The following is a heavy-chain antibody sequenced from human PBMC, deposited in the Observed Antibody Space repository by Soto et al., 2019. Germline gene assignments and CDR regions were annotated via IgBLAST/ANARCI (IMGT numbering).Heavy chain of an antibody. Sequence: PGGSLRLSCAASGFTFSSYAMTWVRQAPGRGPEWVSSITYNGFTTYYTDSVQGRFINSRDNPRNMLFLQMNSLRAEDTAIYYCTKLYKNAWPIDYWGQGTLVTVSS. CDR3: TKLYKNAWPIDY. V-gene: IGHV3-23*01. CDR2: ITYNGFTT. D-gene: IGHD1-20*01. CDR1: GFTFSSYA. J-gene: IGHJ4*02.